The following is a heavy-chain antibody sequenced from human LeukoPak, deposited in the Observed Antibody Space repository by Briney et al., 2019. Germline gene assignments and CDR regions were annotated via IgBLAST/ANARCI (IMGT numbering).Heavy chain of an antibody. Sequence: GRSLRLSCAASGFTFSSYGMHWVRQAPGKGLEWVAVIWYDGSNKYYADSVKGRFTISRDNSKNTPYLQMNSLRAEDTAVYYCARGGWLQLEGYFDYWGQGTLVTVSS. CDR2: IWYDGSNK. CDR1: GFTFSSYG. J-gene: IGHJ4*02. V-gene: IGHV3-33*01. CDR3: ARGGWLQLEGYFDY. D-gene: IGHD5-24*01.